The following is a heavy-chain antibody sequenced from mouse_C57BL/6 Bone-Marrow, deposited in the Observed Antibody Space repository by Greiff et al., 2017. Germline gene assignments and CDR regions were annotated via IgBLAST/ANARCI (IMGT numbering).Heavy chain of an antibody. Sequence: VKLQQSGAELVKPGASVKMSCKASGYTFTTYPIEWMKQNHGKSLEWIGNFHPYNDDTKYNEKFKGKATLTVEKSSSTVYLELSRLTSDDSAVYYCAIIYDGYYWYFDVWGTGTTVTVSS. D-gene: IGHD2-3*01. CDR2: FHPYNDDT. CDR1: GYTFTTYP. V-gene: IGHV1-47*01. CDR3: AIIYDGYYWYFDV. J-gene: IGHJ1*03.